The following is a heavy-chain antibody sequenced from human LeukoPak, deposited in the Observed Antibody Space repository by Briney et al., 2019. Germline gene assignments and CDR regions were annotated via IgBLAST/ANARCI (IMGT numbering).Heavy chain of an antibody. J-gene: IGHJ4*02. Sequence: SETLSLTCAVYGGSFSGSFWTWIRQPPGKGLEWIGEINHSGSTNSNPSLKSRVTISVDTSKSQFSLKLRSVTAADTALYYCARRGVYCGGDCYHPFDYWGQGTLVTVSS. D-gene: IGHD2-21*02. CDR1: GGSFSGSF. V-gene: IGHV4-34*01. CDR2: INHSGST. CDR3: ARRGVYCGGDCYHPFDY.